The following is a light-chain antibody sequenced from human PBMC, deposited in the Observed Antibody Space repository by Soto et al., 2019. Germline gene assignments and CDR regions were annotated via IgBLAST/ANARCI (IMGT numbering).Light chain of an antibody. V-gene: IGKV1-5*03. J-gene: IGKJ1*01. CDR3: QQYHIYSWT. CDR2: KAS. Sequence: IKMNQSPSTLSASVGDRVTITCRASENIGAWLAWYQQKPGKAPKLLIYKASSLESGVPSRFSGGGSGTEFTLTISSLQPDDFATYYCQQYHIYSWTFGQGTKVDIK. CDR1: ENIGAW.